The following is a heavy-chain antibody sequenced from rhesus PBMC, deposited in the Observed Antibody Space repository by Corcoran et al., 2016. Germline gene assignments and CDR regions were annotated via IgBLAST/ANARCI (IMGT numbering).Heavy chain of an antibody. CDR3: ARDPPGAGTTLGY. J-gene: IGHJ4*01. CDR2: ITYREST. Sequence: QVQLQESGPGLVKPSETLSLTCAVSGGSISSGYYYWSWIRQPPGKVLEWIGYITYRESTSNNPSLKSRVTISRYPYKNQFSLKLSSVTAADTAVYYCARDPPGAGTTLGYWGQGVLVTVSS. D-gene: IGHD1-20*01. CDR1: GGSISSGYYY. V-gene: IGHV4-122*02.